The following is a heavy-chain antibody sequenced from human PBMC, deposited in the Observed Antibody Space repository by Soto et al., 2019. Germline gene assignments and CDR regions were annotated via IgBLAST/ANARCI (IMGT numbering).Heavy chain of an antibody. V-gene: IGHV1-18*01. D-gene: IGHD5-12*01. Sequence: QVQLVQSGAEVKKPGASVKVSCKASGYTFSTYGISWARQAPGQGLEWMGWINAYNGDTKYTERLQGRVTMTTDTSTSTAYMELRSLGSDDTAVYYCARRATGGMDVWGQGTTVTVFS. CDR2: INAYNGDT. CDR3: ARRATGGMDV. CDR1: GYTFSTYG. J-gene: IGHJ6*02.